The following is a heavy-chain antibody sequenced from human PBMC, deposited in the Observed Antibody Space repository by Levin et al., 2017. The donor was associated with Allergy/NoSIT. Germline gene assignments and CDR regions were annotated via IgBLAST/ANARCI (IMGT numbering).Heavy chain of an antibody. CDR3: VRLVTLVREFMPDAFDI. V-gene: IGHV5-51*01. CDR2: IYPGDSDT. D-gene: IGHD3-10*01. CDR1: GYNFTNYW. J-gene: IGHJ3*02. Sequence: GGSLRLSCKGSGYNFTNYWIGWVRQMPGKGLEWMGIIYPGDSDTRYSPSFQGQVTISADRSINTAYLQWSSLKASDTAMYYCVRLVTLVREFMPDAFDIWGQGTMVTVSS.